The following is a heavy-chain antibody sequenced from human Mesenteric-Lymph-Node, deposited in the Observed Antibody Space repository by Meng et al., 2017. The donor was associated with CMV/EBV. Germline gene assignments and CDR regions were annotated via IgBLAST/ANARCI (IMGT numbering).Heavy chain of an antibody. CDR1: GYTFTGYY. J-gene: IGHJ6*02. Sequence: ASVTVSCKASGYTFTGYYMHWVRQAPGQGLEWMGWINPNSGGTNYAQKFQGRVTMTRDTSISTAYMELSRLRSDDTALYYCARVTGATAAVYYYGMDVWGQGTTVTVSS. D-gene: IGHD1-14*01. CDR2: INPNSGGT. V-gene: IGHV1-2*02. CDR3: ARVTGATAAVYYYGMDV.